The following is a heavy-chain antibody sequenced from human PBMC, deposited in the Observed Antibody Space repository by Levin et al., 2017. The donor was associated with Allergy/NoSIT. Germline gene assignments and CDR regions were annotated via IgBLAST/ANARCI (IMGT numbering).Heavy chain of an antibody. J-gene: IGHJ5*01. CDR1: GASLNNYF. CDR3: ARGDYGDYGWFDS. Sequence: SETLSLTCTVSGASLNNYFWSWIRQPPGKGLEWIGYIYSSGGTNCNPPLKSQVTMSVDMTKNHFSLRLRSVTAADPAVYYCARGDYGDYGWFDSWGQGTLVTVSS. V-gene: IGHV4-59*12. D-gene: IGHD4-17*01. CDR2: IYSSGGT.